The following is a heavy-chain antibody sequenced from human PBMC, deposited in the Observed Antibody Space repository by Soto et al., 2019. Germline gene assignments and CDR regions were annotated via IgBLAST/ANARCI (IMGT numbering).Heavy chain of an antibody. V-gene: IGHV4-39*01. Sequence: SETLSLTCTVSGGSISSSSYYWGWIRQPPGKGLEWIGSIYYSGSTYYNPSLKSRVTISVDTSKNQFSLKLSSVTAADTAVYYCARQRGYRGVTFYYFDYWGQGTLVTVSS. CDR3: ARQRGYRGVTFYYFDY. CDR2: IYYSGST. D-gene: IGHD3-10*01. J-gene: IGHJ4*02. CDR1: GGSISSSSYY.